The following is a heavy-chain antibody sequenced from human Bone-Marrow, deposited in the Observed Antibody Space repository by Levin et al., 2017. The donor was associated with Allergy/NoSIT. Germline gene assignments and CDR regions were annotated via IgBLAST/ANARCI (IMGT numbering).Heavy chain of an antibody. J-gene: IGHJ6*02. Sequence: SCAASGFTFSSYAMSWVRQAPGKGLEWVSAISGSGGSTYYADSVKGRFTISRDNSKNTLYLQMNSLRAEDTAVYYCAKANGTSSKGTPRYYYYGMDVWGQGTTVTVSS. CDR1: GFTFSSYA. CDR2: ISGSGGST. CDR3: AKANGTSSKGTPRYYYYGMDV. V-gene: IGHV3-23*01. D-gene: IGHD2-2*01.